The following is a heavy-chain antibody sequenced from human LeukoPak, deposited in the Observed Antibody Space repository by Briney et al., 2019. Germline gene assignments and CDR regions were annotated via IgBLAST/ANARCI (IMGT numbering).Heavy chain of an antibody. CDR3: AKLGDVRFSSS. CDR2: ISGSGGST. V-gene: IGHV3-23*01. D-gene: IGHD3-3*01. Sequence: GGSLRLSCAASGFTFSSYAMSWVRQTPGKGLEWVSAISGSGGSTYYADSVKGRFTISRDNSKNTLYLQMNSLRAEDTAVHYCAKLGDVRFSSSWGQGTLVTVSS. J-gene: IGHJ5*02. CDR1: GFTFSSYA.